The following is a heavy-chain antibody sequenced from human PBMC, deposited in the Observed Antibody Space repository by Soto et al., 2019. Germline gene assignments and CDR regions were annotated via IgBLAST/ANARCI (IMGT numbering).Heavy chain of an antibody. J-gene: IGHJ6*02. CDR1: GGTFSSYA. V-gene: IGHV1-69*13. CDR2: IIPIFGTA. CDR3: ARVQLTGYYNYYYYGMDV. Sequence: SVKVSCKASGGTFSSYAISWVRQAPGQGLEWMGGIIPIFGTANYAQKFQGRVTITADESTSTAYMELSSLRSEDTAVYYCARVQLTGYYNYYYYGMDVWGQGTTVTVSS. D-gene: IGHD3-9*01.